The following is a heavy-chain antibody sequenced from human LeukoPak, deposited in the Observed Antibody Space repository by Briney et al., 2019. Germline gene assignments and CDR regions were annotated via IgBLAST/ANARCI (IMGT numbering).Heavy chain of an antibody. CDR2: ISAYNGNT. D-gene: IGHD1-26*01. J-gene: IGHJ4*02. CDR1: GYTFTGYY. V-gene: IGHV1-18*04. Sequence: GASVKVSCKASGYTFTGYYMHWVRQAPGQGLEWMGWISAYNGNTNYAQKLQGRVTMTTDTSTSTAYMELRSLRSDDTAVYYCARGVVGATRGAKFDYWGQGTLVTVSS. CDR3: ARGVVGATRGAKFDY.